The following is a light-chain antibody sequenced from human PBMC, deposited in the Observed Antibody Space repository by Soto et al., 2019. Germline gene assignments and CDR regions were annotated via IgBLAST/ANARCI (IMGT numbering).Light chain of an antibody. CDR3: QQYNTYWT. CDR2: DAS. J-gene: IGKJ1*01. CDR1: QSISSW. V-gene: IGKV1-5*01. Sequence: DSQMTQSPSTLSASVGFRFTITCRASQSISSWLAWYQQKPGKAPKLLIYDASSLESGVPSRFSGIGSGTEFTLTISSLKPDDFATYHCQQYNTYWTFGQGTKVDIK.